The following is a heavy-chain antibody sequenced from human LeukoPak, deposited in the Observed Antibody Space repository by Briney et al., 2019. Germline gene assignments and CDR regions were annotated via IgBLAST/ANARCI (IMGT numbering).Heavy chain of an antibody. CDR1: GGTFISYA. D-gene: IGHD2-15*01. Sequence: SVKVSCKASGGTFISYAISWVRQAPGQGLEWMGGIIPIFGTANYAQRFQGRVTITTDESTSTAYMELSSLRSEDTAVYYCARGLVVEWSGRYYMDGWGKGTTVTVSS. V-gene: IGHV1-69*05. CDR3: ARGLVVEWSGRYYMDG. CDR2: IIPIFGTA. J-gene: IGHJ6*03.